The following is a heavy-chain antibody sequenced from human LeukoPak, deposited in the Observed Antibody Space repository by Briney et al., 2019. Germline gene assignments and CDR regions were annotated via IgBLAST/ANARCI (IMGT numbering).Heavy chain of an antibody. J-gene: IGHJ6*03. CDR3: ARELRQWLPPYYYYYYMDV. Sequence: KASETLSLTCTVSGGSINSDYWSWIRQPAGKGLEWIGRIYASGSTNYSPSLKSRVTMSVDTSKNQFSLKLSSVTAADTALYYCARELRQWLPPYYYYYYMDVWGKGTTVTVSS. D-gene: IGHD6-19*01. V-gene: IGHV4-4*07. CDR2: IYASGST. CDR1: GGSINSDY.